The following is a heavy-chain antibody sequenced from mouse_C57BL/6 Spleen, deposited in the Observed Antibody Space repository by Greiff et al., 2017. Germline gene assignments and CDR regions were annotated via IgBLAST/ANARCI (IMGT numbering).Heavy chain of an antibody. J-gene: IGHJ4*01. V-gene: IGHV5-17*01. Sequence: DVKLVESGGGLVKPGGSLKLSCAASGFTFRDYGMHWVRQAPEKGLEWVAYISSGSSTIYYADTVKGRFTISRDNAKNTLFLQMTSLRSEDTAMYYCARRDLMDYWGQGTSVTVSS. CDR2: ISSGSSTI. CDR1: GFTFRDYG. D-gene: IGHD3-3*01. CDR3: ARRDLMDY.